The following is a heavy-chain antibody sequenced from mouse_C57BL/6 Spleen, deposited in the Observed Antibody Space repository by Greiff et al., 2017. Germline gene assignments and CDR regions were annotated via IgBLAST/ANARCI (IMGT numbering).Heavy chain of an antibody. CDR3: ARYNGVFDY. V-gene: IGHV7-3*01. CDR2: IRNKANGYTT. CDR1: GFTFTDYY. Sequence: EVQLVESGGGLVQPGGSLSLSCAASGFTFTDYYMSWVRQPPGKALEWLGFIRNKANGYTTEYSASVKGRFTISRDNSQSILYLQMNALRAEDSATYYCARYNGVFDYWGQGTTLTVSS. J-gene: IGHJ2*01.